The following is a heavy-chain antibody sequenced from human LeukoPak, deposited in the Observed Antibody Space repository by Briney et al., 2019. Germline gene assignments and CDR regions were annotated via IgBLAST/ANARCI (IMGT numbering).Heavy chain of an antibody. Sequence: PGGSLRLSCATSGFPFETNAMSWVRQAPEKGLEWVATIGNTETFYADSVTGRFTIFRDNSKNTVNLQMNRLRVEDTAIYYCAKDWIQFKRVFDCFDSWGQGTLVTVSS. V-gene: IGHV3-23*01. CDR3: AKDWIQFKRVFDCFDS. J-gene: IGHJ4*02. CDR1: GFPFETNA. D-gene: IGHD5-18*01. CDR2: IGNTET.